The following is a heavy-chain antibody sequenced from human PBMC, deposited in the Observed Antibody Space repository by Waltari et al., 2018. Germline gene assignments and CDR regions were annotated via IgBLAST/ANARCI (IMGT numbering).Heavy chain of an antibody. CDR1: GGSISSGGYY. CDR3: ARVAGSSRRPDY. J-gene: IGHJ4*02. CDR2: NYHSGST. D-gene: IGHD2-15*01. Sequence: QVQLQESGPGLVKPSQTLSLTCTVSGGSISSGGYYWSWIRQHPGKGLEWIGYNYHSGSTYSNPSLKRRVTISVDSSKHQFSLKLSSVTAADTAVYYCARVAGSSRRPDYWGQGTLVTVSS. V-gene: IGHV4-31*03.